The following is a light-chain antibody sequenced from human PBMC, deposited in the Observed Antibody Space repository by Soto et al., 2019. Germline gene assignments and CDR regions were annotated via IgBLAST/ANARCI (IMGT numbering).Light chain of an antibody. CDR1: SSDVGGYNF. J-gene: IGLJ3*02. Sequence: QSALPQPASVSGSPGQSITISCTGTSSDVGGYNFVSWYQQHPGKAPRLIIYEVSSRPSGVSYRFSGSKSGNTASLTISGLQAEDDADYYCSSYTLRNTLVLFGGGTQLTVL. CDR3: SSYTLRNTLVL. V-gene: IGLV2-14*01. CDR2: EVS.